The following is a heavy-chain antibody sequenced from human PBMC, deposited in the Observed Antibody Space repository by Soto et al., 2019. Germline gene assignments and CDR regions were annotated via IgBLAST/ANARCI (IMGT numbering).Heavy chain of an antibody. D-gene: IGHD3-22*01. CDR3: ARNSWHYDSSGLIDY. CDR1: GYTFTSYA. J-gene: IGHJ4*02. CDR2: INAGNGNT. Sequence: ASVKVSCKASGYTFTSYAMHWVRQAPGQRLEWMGWINAGNGNTKYSQRFQGRVTITRDTSASTAYMELSSLRSEDTAVYYCARNSWHYDSSGLIDYWGQGTLVSVSS. V-gene: IGHV1-3*01.